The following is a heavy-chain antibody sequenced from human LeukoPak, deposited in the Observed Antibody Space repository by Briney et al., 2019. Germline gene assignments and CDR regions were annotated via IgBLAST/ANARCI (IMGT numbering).Heavy chain of an antibody. D-gene: IGHD4/OR15-4a*01. CDR2: IYSSVT. V-gene: IGHV3-23*05. CDR1: GFTFNRYG. Sequence: GGTLRLSCSASGFTFNRYGMNWVRQAPAKGLEWVSFIYSSVTHYSDSVKGRFTISRDNSRNTLFLQRNSLRAEDTAVYYCARRAGAYSHPYDYWGQGTLVTVSS. CDR3: ARRAGAYSHPYDY. J-gene: IGHJ4*02.